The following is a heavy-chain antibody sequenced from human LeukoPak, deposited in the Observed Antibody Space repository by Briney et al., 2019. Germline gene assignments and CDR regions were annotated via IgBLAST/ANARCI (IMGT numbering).Heavy chain of an antibody. J-gene: IGHJ3*02. CDR1: GYTFTNYD. V-gene: IGHV1-8*03. CDR3: ARATVVAGYCTTTRCYKPFDI. D-gene: IGHD2-2*02. CDR2: MNPNSANT. Sequence: ASVKVSCKASGYTFTNYDINWVRQATGQGLEWMGWMNPNSANTGYSQKFQGRVTFTRDTSISTDYMELSSLRSEDTAVYFCARATVVAGYCTTTRCYKPFDIWGQGTMVTVSS.